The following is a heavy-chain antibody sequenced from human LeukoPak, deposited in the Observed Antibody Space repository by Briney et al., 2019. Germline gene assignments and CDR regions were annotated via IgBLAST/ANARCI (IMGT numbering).Heavy chain of an antibody. J-gene: IGHJ4*02. Sequence: PGGSLRLSCAAPGFTFSSYAMSWVRQAPGKGLEWVSGTGSTGVSTFYADSVKGRFTVSRDNSKNTLSLQMNSLRAEDTAVYYCAKDPGVVPAHYFDYWGQGTLVTVSS. D-gene: IGHD2-2*01. V-gene: IGHV3-23*01. CDR1: GFTFSSYA. CDR2: TGSTGVST. CDR3: AKDPGVVPAHYFDY.